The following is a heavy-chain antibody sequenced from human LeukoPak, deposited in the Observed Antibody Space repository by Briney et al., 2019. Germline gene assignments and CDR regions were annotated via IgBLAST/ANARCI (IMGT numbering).Heavy chain of an antibody. Sequence: PGGCLRLSYAACGYIFSRYAMTWVREASGKGREWVSGMSGSCSTYYADAVKGRITISRDNSKNPLYLQMNSLRAEDTAVYYCARGGCSGGSCYFDYWGQGTLVTVSS. CDR2: MSGSCST. CDR1: GYIFSRYA. J-gene: IGHJ4*02. V-gene: IGHV3-23*01. D-gene: IGHD2-15*01. CDR3: ARGGCSGGSCYFDY.